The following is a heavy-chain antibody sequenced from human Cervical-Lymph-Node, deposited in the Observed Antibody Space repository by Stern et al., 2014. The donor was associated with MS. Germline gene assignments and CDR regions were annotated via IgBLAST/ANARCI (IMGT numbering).Heavy chain of an antibody. CDR1: GGSVSSGSYY. CDR3: ARQSSGGYR. D-gene: IGHD5-12*01. V-gene: IGHV4-61*01. CDR2: ISYSGST. Sequence: QLQLQESGPGLVKPSETLSLTCTVSGGSVSSGSYYWSWIRQPPGKGLAWIGYISYSGSTNYNPSLKSRVTLSVDTSKNQFSLRLTSVTAADTAVYYCARQSSGGYRWGQGTLVTVSS. J-gene: IGHJ4*02.